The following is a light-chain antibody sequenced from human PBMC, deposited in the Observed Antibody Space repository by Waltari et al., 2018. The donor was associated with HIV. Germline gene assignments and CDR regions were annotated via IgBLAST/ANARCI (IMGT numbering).Light chain of an antibody. CDR2: WAS. Sequence: DIVMTQSPDSLAVSLGERATINCKSSQSVLYSSNNKNYLAWFQQKPGQPPKVLIYWASTRESGVPDRFSGSGSGTDFTLTISSLQAEDVAVYYYQHYYTPPYSFGQGTKLEIK. J-gene: IGKJ2*01. CDR3: QHYYTPPYS. V-gene: IGKV4-1*01. CDR1: QSVLYSSNNKNY.